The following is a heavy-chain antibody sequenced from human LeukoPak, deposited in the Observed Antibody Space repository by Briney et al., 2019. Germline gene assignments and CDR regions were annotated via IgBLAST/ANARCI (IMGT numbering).Heavy chain of an antibody. CDR2: IWCDGSNK. CDR3: SRGDFHFLSSPPDY. V-gene: IGHV3-33*01. D-gene: IGHD3-3*02. CDR1: GFTFSSYG. J-gene: IGHJ4*02. Sequence: RSGGSLRLSCAASGFTFSSYGMHWVRQAPGKGLEWVAVIWCDGSNKYYADSVKGRFIISRDNSKNTLYLQMNSLRAEDTAVYYRSRGDFHFLSSPPDYWGQGTLVTVSS.